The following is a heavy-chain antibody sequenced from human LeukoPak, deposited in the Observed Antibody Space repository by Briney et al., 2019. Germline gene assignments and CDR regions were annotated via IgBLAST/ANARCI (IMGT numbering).Heavy chain of an antibody. CDR3: ARGADDSSGSADAFDI. J-gene: IGHJ3*02. V-gene: IGHV1-46*01. CDR1: GYTFTSYY. D-gene: IGHD3-22*01. Sequence: ASVKDSCTASGYTFTSYYMHWVRQAPGQGLEWMGIINPSGGSTSYAQKFQGRVTMTRDTSTSTVYIELSSLRSEDTAVYYCARGADDSSGSADAFDIWGQGTMVTVSS. CDR2: INPSGGST.